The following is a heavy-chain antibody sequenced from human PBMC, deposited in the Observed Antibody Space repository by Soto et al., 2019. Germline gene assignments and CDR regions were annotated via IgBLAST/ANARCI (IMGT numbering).Heavy chain of an antibody. V-gene: IGHV1-69*13. CDR3: SRVIAARGYDYSGMDP. Sequence: ASVEVSCKASGGTFSSYAISWVRQAPRQGLEWMGGIIAIFGTANYAHKFQGRVTITADESTSTAYMELSSLRSDAPAVYYCSRVIAARGYDYSGMDPGGQGTTVTV. CDR2: IIAIFGTA. CDR1: GGTFSSYA. D-gene: IGHD6-6*01. J-gene: IGHJ6*02.